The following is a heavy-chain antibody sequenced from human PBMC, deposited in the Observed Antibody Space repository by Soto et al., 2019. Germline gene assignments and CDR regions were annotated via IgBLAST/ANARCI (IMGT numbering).Heavy chain of an antibody. CDR3: VKAALRWDY. CDR2: INNDGSST. D-gene: IGHD4-17*01. J-gene: IGHJ4*02. Sequence: GGSLRLSCAASGFTFSSYCMHWFRQVPGKGRVWVSRINNDGSSTTYADSVKGRFTISRNNSKNTLYLQMNSLRAEDTAVYYCVKAALRWDYWGQGTLVTVSS. V-gene: IGHV3-74*03. CDR1: GFTFSSYC.